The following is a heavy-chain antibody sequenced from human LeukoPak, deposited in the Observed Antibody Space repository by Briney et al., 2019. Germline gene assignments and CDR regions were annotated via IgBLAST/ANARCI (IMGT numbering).Heavy chain of an antibody. J-gene: IGHJ4*02. CDR2: INTSGST. CDR1: GGSITSGTYY. V-gene: IGHV4-61*02. Sequence: SETLSLTCTVCGGSITSGTYYWSWIRQPAGKGLEWIGRINTSGSTNYNPSLKSRVTISVDTSKNQFSLKLSSVTAADTAVYYCARGRWAYSSSWYFDYWGQGTLVTVSS. CDR3: ARGRWAYSSSWYFDY. D-gene: IGHD6-13*01.